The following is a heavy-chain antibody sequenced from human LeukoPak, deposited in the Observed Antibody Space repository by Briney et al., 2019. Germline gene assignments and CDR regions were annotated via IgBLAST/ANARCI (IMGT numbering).Heavy chain of an antibody. CDR2: INPNSGGT. CDR1: GYTFTGYY. V-gene: IGHV1-2*02. D-gene: IGHD4-17*01. CDR3: ARDPNLRYDWFDP. Sequence: ASVTVSCKASGYTFTGYYMHWVRQAPGQGLEWMGWINPNSGGTNYAQTFQGRVTMTRDTSISTAYMELSRLRSDDTAVYYCARDPNLRYDWFDPWGQGTLVTVSS. J-gene: IGHJ5*02.